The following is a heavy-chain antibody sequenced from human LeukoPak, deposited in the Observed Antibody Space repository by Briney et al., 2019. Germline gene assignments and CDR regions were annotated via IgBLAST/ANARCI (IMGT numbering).Heavy chain of an antibody. V-gene: IGHV1-8*01. J-gene: IGHJ4*02. D-gene: IGHD6-25*01. Sequence: AAVKVSSKASGYTFTIYDVNRVRQATGQGVEWMGWMNHNSGNTGYAQKFQGRGTMTRNTSIRTAYMELSSLRSEDPAVDYCERAGYREYEFHYGGQGPVLRVSS. CDR2: MNHNSGNT. CDR1: GYTFTIYD. CDR3: ERAGYREYEFHY.